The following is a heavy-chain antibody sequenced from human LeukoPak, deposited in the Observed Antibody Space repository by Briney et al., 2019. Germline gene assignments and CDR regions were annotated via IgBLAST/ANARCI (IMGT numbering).Heavy chain of an antibody. D-gene: IGHD6-13*01. J-gene: IGHJ4*02. V-gene: IGHV3-7*01. CDR1: GFTFSTYW. CDR2: IKQDGSEK. Sequence: GGSLRLSCAASGFTFSTYWMSWVRQAPGKGLEWVANIKQDGSEKYYVDSVKGRFTISRDNAKNSLYLQMNSLRAEDTAVYYCARGTVSTAAADTFDYWGQGTLVTVSS. CDR3: ARGTVSTAAADTFDY.